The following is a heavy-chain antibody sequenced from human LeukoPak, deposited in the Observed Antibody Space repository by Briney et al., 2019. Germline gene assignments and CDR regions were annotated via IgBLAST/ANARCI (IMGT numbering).Heavy chain of an antibody. V-gene: IGHV4-4*07. CDR1: GGSISSYY. CDR2: IYTSGRT. J-gene: IGHJ4*02. CDR3: ARTSYDYVWGSYRYTWYYFDY. D-gene: IGHD3-16*02. Sequence: PSETLSLTCTVSGGSISSYYWSWIRQPAGKGLEWIGRIYTSGRTNYNPSLKSRVTMSVDTSKNQFSLKLSSVTAADTAVYYCARTSYDYVWGSYRYTWYYFDYWGQGTLVTVSS.